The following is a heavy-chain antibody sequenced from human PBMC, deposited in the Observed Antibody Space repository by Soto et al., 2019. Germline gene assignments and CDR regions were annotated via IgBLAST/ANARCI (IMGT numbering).Heavy chain of an antibody. CDR1: GGSISSGGYS. CDR2: IYHSGST. J-gene: IGHJ6*02. CDR3: FCSQVITNYYRMYV. Sequence: SETLSLTCAVSGGSISSGGYSWSWIRQPPGKGLEWIGYIYHSGSTYYNPSLKSRVTISVDRSKNQFSLKLSSVTAADTAVYYCFCSQVITNYYRMYVWGQGSTVPVSS. D-gene: IGHD3-10*02. V-gene: IGHV4-30-2*01.